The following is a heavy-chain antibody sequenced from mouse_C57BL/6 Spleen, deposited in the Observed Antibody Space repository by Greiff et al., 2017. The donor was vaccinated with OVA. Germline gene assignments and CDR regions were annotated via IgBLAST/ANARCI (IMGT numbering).Heavy chain of an antibody. CDR1: GFTFSDYG. CDR3: ASPNWDEAWFAY. J-gene: IGHJ3*01. V-gene: IGHV5-17*01. CDR2: ISSGSSTI. Sequence: EVKLMESGGGLVKPGGSLKLSCAASGFTFSDYGMHWVRQAPEKGLEWVAYISSGSSTIYYADTVKGRFTISRDNAKNTLFRQMTILRSEDTAMYYCASPNWDEAWFAYWGQGTLVTVSA. D-gene: IGHD4-1*01.